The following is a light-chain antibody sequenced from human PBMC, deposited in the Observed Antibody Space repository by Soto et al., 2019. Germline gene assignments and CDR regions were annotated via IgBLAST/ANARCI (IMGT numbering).Light chain of an antibody. J-gene: IGKJ1*01. Sequence: DLVMTQSPLSLPVTTGEPASISCRSSQSLLHSNGYNYLDWYLQKPGQSPQLLIYLGSNRASGVPDRFSGSGAGTDFTLKISRVEAEDVGVYYGMQALQAPRTFGQGTKVEIK. CDR1: QSLLHSNGYNY. CDR3: MQALQAPRT. V-gene: IGKV2-28*01. CDR2: LGS.